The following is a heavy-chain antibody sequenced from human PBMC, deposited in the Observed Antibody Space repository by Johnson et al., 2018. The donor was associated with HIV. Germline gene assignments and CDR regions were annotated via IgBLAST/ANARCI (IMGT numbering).Heavy chain of an antibody. V-gene: IGHV3-74*02. CDR2: INSDGSNT. CDR1: GFTFSSYW. CDR3: ARAQYYFMRSRDDAFDI. D-gene: IGHD3-10*01. J-gene: IGHJ3*02. Sequence: VQLLESGGGLVQPGGSLRLSCAASGFTFSSYWMHWVRQAPGKGLICVSRINSDGSNTTYADSVKGRFTISRDNAKNTLYLQMNSLRTEDTAVYYCARAQYYFMRSRDDAFDIWGRGTMVTVSS.